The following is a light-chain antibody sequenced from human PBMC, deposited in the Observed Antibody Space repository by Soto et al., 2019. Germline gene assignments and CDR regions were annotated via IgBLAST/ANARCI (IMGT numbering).Light chain of an antibody. V-gene: IGLV2-11*01. Sequence: QSALTQPRSVSGSPGQSVTISCTGSSSDIGGYNSVSWYQHHPGKAPKLMIYGVNRRPSGVPDRFSGSKSGNTASLTISGFQAEDEADYHCCSYAGRFTMLFGGGTQLTVL. CDR3: CSYAGRFTML. J-gene: IGLJ2*01. CDR1: SSDIGGYNS. CDR2: GVN.